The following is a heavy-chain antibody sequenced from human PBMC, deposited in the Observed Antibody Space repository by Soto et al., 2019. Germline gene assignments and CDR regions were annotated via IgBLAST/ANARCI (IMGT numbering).Heavy chain of an antibody. V-gene: IGHV1-18*01. CDR3: ARDYQLTPYYFDF. Sequence: ASVKVSCKASGYTFTICGVSWVRQAPGQGLEWMGWISAYNVNTNYAQKLQGRVTMTTDTSTSTAYMELRSLRSDDTAVYYCARDYQLTPYYFDFWGQGTQVTVSS. D-gene: IGHD3-16*02. J-gene: IGHJ4*02. CDR1: GYTFTICG. CDR2: ISAYNVNT.